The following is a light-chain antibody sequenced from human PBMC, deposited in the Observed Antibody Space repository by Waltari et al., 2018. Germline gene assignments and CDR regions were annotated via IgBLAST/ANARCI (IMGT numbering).Light chain of an antibody. CDR1: QSVGDH. CDR3: QQYDSWPPYT. V-gene: IGKV3-15*01. Sequence: VVTQSPDTLSVSPGERATVSCRASQSVGDHVAWYQQRAGQPSRLLIYGASARATDIPARFSGSGSGTEFTLTISSLQSEDFAVYYCQQYDSWPPYTFGQGTKLEMK. CDR2: GAS. J-gene: IGKJ2*01.